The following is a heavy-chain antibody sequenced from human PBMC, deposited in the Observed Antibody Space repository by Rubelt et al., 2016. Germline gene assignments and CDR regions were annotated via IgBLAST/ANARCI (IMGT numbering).Heavy chain of an antibody. CDR1: GFTLNNYW. CDR3: PTGGFDY. CDR2: IKYDGSAT. D-gene: IGHD3-16*01. Sequence: GFTLNNYWMHWVRQAPGKGLVWVSEIKYDGSATNYADSVKGRFTISRDNSKNTLYLQMNNLRGEDTAVYFCPTGGFDYWGQGTLVTVSS. J-gene: IGHJ4*02. V-gene: IGHV3-74*01.